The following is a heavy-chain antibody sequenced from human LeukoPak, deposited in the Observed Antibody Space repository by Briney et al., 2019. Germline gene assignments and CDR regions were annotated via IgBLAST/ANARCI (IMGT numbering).Heavy chain of an antibody. CDR2: LGKSGST. J-gene: IGHJ4*02. CDR3: AKRDSAGLHYFDY. CDR1: GFTFNYYA. V-gene: IGHV3-23*01. D-gene: IGHD5-18*01. Sequence: PGGSLRLSCAASGFTFNYYAMSLLRPAPGKGLGWISTLGKSGSTYYADYVKSRFTTSRDNSKSTLYLQMNSLRAEDPAVYYCAKRDSAGLHYFDYWGQGTLVTVSS.